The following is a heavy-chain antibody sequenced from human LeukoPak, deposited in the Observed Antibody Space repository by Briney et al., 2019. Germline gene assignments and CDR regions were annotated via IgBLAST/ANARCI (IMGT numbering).Heavy chain of an antibody. J-gene: IGHJ5*02. D-gene: IGHD5-12*01. Sequence: VASVKVSCKASGYTFTGYYMHWVRQAPGQGLEWMGWINPNSGGTNYAQKFQGRVTMTRDTSISTAYMELSRLRSEDTAVYYCARTWIHKAYNWFDPWGQGTLVTVSS. CDR2: INPNSGGT. CDR3: ARTWIHKAYNWFDP. CDR1: GYTFTGYY. V-gene: IGHV1-2*02.